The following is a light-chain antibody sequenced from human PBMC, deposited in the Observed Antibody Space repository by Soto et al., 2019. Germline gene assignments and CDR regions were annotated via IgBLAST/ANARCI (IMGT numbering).Light chain of an antibody. V-gene: IGLV2-18*02. CDR2: EVS. Sequence: QSALTQPPSVSGSPGQSVTISCTGTSSDVGSYNRVSWYQQPPGTAPKLLIYEVSNRPSGVPDRFSGSTSGNTASLTISGLQAEDEADYYCISYTSSSTYVFGTGTKVTVL. CDR3: ISYTSSSTYV. CDR1: SSDVGSYNR. J-gene: IGLJ1*01.